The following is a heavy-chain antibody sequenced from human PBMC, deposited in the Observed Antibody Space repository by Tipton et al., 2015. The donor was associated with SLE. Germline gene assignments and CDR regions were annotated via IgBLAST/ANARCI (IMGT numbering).Heavy chain of an antibody. CDR2: ISGSGGST. J-gene: IGHJ4*02. V-gene: IGHV3-23*01. D-gene: IGHD1-26*01. CDR3: AKVRWELPDDY. CDR1: GFTFSSYA. Sequence: SLRLSCAASGFTFSSYAMSWVRQAPGKGLEWVSAISGSGGSTYYADSVKGRFTIPRDNSKNTPYLQMNSLRAEDTAVYYCAKVRWELPDDYWGQGTLVTVSS.